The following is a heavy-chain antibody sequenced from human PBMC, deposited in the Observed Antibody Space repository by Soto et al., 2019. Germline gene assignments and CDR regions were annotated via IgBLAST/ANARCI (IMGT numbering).Heavy chain of an antibody. J-gene: IGHJ4*02. CDR2: IVVGSGNT. D-gene: IGHD6-13*01. CDR1: GFTFTSSA. V-gene: IGHV1-58*02. Sequence: QMQLVQSGPEVKKPGTSVKVSCKASGFTFTSSAMQWVRQARGQRLEWIGWIVVGSGNTNYAQKFQERVTITRDMSTSTAYMELSSLRSEDAAVYYCAAQLTPGIAAAGPFDYWGQGTLVTVSS. CDR3: AAQLTPGIAAAGPFDY.